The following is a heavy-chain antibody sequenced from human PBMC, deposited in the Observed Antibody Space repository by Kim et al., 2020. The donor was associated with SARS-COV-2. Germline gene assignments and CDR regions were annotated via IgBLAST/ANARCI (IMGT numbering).Heavy chain of an antibody. V-gene: IGHV3-30*03. Sequence: GGSLRLSCAASGFTFSSYGMHWVRQAPGKGLEWVAVISYDGSNKYYADSVKGRFTISRDNSKNTLYLQMNSLRAEDTAVYYCAGAPGDYGYGMDVWGQGTTVTVSS. J-gene: IGHJ6*02. CDR1: GFTFSSYG. CDR2: ISYDGSNK. CDR3: AGAPGDYGYGMDV.